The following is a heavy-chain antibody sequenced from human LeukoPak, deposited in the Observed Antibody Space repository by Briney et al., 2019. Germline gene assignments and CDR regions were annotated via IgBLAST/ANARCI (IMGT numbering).Heavy chain of an antibody. CDR1: GGSFSGYY. Sequence: PSETLSLTCAVSGGSFSGYYWSWIRQPPGKGLEWIGEINHSGSTNYNPSLKSRVTISVDTSKNQFSLKLSSVTAADTAVYYCARGYSYYFDYWGQGTLVTVSS. J-gene: IGHJ4*02. V-gene: IGHV4-34*01. D-gene: IGHD4-11*01. CDR2: INHSGST. CDR3: ARGYSYYFDY.